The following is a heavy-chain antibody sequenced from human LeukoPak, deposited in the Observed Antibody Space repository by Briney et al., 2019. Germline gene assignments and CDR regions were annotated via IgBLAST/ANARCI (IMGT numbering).Heavy chain of an antibody. CDR2: IRYDGSNK. Sequence: GGSLRLSCAASGLTFSSYGMHWVRQAPGKGLEWVAFIRYDGSNKYYADSVKGRFTISRDNSKNTLYLQMNSLRAEDTAVYYCAKVKNGYNWNYGDYWGQGTLVTVSS. CDR3: AKVKNGYNWNYGDY. CDR1: GLTFSSYG. V-gene: IGHV3-30*02. D-gene: IGHD1-7*01. J-gene: IGHJ4*02.